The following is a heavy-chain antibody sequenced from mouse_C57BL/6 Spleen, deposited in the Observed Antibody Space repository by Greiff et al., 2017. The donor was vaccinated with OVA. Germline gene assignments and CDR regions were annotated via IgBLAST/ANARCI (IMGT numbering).Heavy chain of an antibody. J-gene: IGHJ3*01. CDR2: IYPGDGDT. CDR1: GYAFSSYW. Sequence: QVQLQQSGAELVKPGASVKISCKASGYAFSSYWMNWVKQRPGKGLEWIGQIYPGDGDTNYNGKFKGKATLTADKSSSTAYMQLSSLTSEDSAVYCCARERDYDDAWFAYWGQGTLVTVSA. V-gene: IGHV1-80*01. CDR3: ARERDYDDAWFAY. D-gene: IGHD2-4*01.